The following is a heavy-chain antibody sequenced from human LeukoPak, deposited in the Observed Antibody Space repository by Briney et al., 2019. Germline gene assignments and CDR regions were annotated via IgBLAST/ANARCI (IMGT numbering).Heavy chain of an antibody. D-gene: IGHD3-16*01. V-gene: IGHV3-23*01. CDR3: TKEDQSEGANWFDP. CDR1: GFTFSSYG. CDR2: ISGSGGST. J-gene: IGHJ5*02. Sequence: GGSLRLSCAASGFTFSSYGMSWVRQAPGKGLEWVAAISGSGGSTNYADSLKGRFTISRDNSKNTLYLQMNSLRAEDTAVYYCTKEDQSEGANWFDPWGQGTLVTVSS.